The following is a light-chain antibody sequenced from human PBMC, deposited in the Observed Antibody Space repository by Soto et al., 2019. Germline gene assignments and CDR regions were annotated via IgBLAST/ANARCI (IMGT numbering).Light chain of an antibody. CDR3: QKYNSAPRT. Sequence: DVQMTQSPSSLSASVGDRVTITCRASQGISNYLAWYQQKPGRVPKLLIYAASTVQSGVPSRFSGSGSGTDFTLTISSLQPEDVATYYCQKYNSAPRTFGPGTKVDIK. CDR2: AAS. CDR1: QGISNY. V-gene: IGKV1-27*01. J-gene: IGKJ3*01.